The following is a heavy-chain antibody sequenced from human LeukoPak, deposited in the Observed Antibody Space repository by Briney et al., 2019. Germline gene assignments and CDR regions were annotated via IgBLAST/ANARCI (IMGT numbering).Heavy chain of an antibody. CDR2: INHSGST. D-gene: IGHD3-22*01. V-gene: IGHV4-34*01. Sequence: KTSETLSLTCAVYGGSFSGYYWSWIRQPPGKGLEWIGEINHSGSTNYNPSLKSRVTISVDTSKNQFSLKLSSVTAADTAVYYCARSSHDSSGYVDYWGQGTLVTVSS. J-gene: IGHJ4*02. CDR1: GGSFSGYY. CDR3: ARSSHDSSGYVDY.